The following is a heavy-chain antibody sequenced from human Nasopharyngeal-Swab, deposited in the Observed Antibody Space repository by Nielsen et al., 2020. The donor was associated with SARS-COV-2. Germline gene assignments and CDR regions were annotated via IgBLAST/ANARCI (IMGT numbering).Heavy chain of an antibody. V-gene: IGHV3-74*01. Sequence: GGSLRLSCAASGFTFSSYWMHWVRQAPGKGLAWVSRINSDGSSTSYADSVKGRFTISRDNAKNTLYLQMNSLRAEDTAVYYCARDRLWFGELADYWGQGTLVTVSS. J-gene: IGHJ4*02. CDR3: ARDRLWFGELADY. CDR1: GFTFSSYW. CDR2: INSDGSST. D-gene: IGHD3-10*01.